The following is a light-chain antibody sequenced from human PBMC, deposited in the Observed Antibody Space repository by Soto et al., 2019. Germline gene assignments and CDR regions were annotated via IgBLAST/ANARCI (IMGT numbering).Light chain of an antibody. V-gene: IGKV2-28*01. CDR1: QSLLHSSGYNY. Sequence: DIVMTQSPLSLRVTPGEPASISCRSSQSLLHSSGYNYLHWYLQKPGQSPQLLISLGSDRASGVPDRFSGRGSGTDFTLKISRVEAEDVGVYYCMQPLQTPWTFGQGTKVEIK. CDR2: LGS. J-gene: IGKJ1*01. CDR3: MQPLQTPWT.